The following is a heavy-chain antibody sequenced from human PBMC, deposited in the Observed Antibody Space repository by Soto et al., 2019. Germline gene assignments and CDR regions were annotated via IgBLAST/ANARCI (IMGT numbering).Heavy chain of an antibody. CDR1: GVSISSSRYY. D-gene: IGHD6-19*01. CDR3: AGGIAVSGSTYYNGMDA. CDR2: IYYSANT. J-gene: IGHJ6*02. Sequence: SETLSLTCTVSGVSISSSRYYWGWIRQPPGKGLEWIGSIYYSANTYYNPSLKSRVSISVDTSNNQLSLKLSSVTAADTAVYFCAGGIAVSGSTYYNGMDAWGQGTTVTVSS. V-gene: IGHV4-39*01.